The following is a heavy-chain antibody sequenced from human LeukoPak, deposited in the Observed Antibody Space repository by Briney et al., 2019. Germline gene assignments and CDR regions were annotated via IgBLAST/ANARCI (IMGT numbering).Heavy chain of an antibody. CDR2: ISSSSSTI. D-gene: IGHD3-22*01. CDR1: GFTFSSYS. Sequence: PGGSLRLSCAASGFTFSSYSMNWVRQAPGKGLEWVSYISSSSSTIYYADSVKGRFTISRDNAKNSLYLQMNSLRAEDKAVYYCARATYYYDSSGYHFLGGHYYYYMDVWGKGTTATVSS. CDR3: ARATYYYDSSGYHFLGGHYYYYMDV. V-gene: IGHV3-48*04. J-gene: IGHJ6*03.